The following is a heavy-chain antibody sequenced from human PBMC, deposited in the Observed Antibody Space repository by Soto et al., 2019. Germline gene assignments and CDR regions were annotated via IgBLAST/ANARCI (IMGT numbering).Heavy chain of an antibody. J-gene: IGHJ4*02. D-gene: IGHD3-10*01. V-gene: IGHV3-48*01. CDR3: ASVLGSRRSGSYPSY. CDR1: GFSISDCS. Sequence: EVQLVESGGGLVQPGGSLRLSCAASGFSISDCSMNWVRRAPGKGLEWISYISTNNDAIYYADSVKGRFTISRDNAKNSLYRLMNSLRAEDTALYYCASVLGSRRSGSYPSYCGQGTLVTVSS. CDR2: ISTNNDAI.